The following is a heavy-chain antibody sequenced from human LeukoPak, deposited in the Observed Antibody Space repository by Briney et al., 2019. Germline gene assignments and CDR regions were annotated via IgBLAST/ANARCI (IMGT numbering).Heavy chain of an antibody. D-gene: IGHD3-3*01. CDR2: IYYSGST. V-gene: IGHV4-39*01. Sequence: SETLSLTCTVSGGSISSSSYYWGWIRQPPGKGLEWIGSIYYSGSTYYNPSLKSRVTISVDTSKSQFSLKLSSVTAADTAVYYCARRSNWIFGVVIIADYWGQGTLVTVSS. J-gene: IGHJ4*02. CDR3: ARRSNWIFGVVIIADY. CDR1: GGSISSSSYY.